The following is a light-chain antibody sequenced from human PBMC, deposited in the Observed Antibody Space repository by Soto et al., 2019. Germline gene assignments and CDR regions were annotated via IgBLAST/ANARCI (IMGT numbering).Light chain of an antibody. Sequence: QSALTQPASVSGSPGQSITISCTGTSSDVGSHNFVSWYQQRPGKAPKLMIYGVSNRPSGVSNRFSGSKSGNTASLTISGLQADDEADYYCSSHTISSALQVFGTGTKVTVL. V-gene: IGLV2-14*02. J-gene: IGLJ1*01. CDR1: SSDVGSHNF. CDR2: GVS. CDR3: SSHTISSALQV.